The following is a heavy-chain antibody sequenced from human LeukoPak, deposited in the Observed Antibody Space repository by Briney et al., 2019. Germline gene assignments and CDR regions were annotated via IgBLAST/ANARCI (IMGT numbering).Heavy chain of an antibody. CDR2: ISYDGSNK. J-gene: IGHJ4*02. V-gene: IGHV3-30-3*01. Sequence: GRSLRLSCAASGFTFSSYAMHWVRQAPGKGLEWVAVISYDGSNKYYADSVKGRFTISRDNSKNTLYLQMNSLRAEDTAVYYRARGPYYDSSGSSLDYWGQGTLVTVSS. CDR1: GFTFSSYA. CDR3: ARGPYYDSSGSSLDY. D-gene: IGHD3-22*01.